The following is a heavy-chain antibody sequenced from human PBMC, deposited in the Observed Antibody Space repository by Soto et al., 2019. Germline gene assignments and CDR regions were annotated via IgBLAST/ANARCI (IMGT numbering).Heavy chain of an antibody. V-gene: IGHV4-59*01. J-gene: IGHJ6*03. Sequence: PSETLSLTCTVSGGSISSYYWSWIRQPPGKGLEWIGYIYYSGSTNYNPSLKSRVTISVDTSKNQFSLKLSSVTAVDTAVYYCTRIVVPAAMWLDYHYYYVDVWGKGTTVTVSS. CDR3: TRIVVPAAMWLDYHYYYVDV. CDR1: GGSISSYY. D-gene: IGHD2-2*01. CDR2: IYYSGST.